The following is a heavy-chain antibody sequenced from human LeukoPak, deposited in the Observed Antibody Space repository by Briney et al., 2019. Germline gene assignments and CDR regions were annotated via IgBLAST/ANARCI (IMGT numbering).Heavy chain of an antibody. CDR1: GYTFTGYY. CDR2: INPNSGGT. D-gene: IGHD3-10*01. J-gene: IGHJ5*02. Sequence: ASVKLSCKASGYTFTGYYIHWIRQTPGQGLEWMGWINPNSGGTNYAQKFQGRVTMTRDTSISTASMELSRLRSDDTAVYYCARVLLWFGSGPLLAWFDPWGQGTLVTVSS. CDR3: ARVLLWFGSGPLLAWFDP. V-gene: IGHV1-2*02.